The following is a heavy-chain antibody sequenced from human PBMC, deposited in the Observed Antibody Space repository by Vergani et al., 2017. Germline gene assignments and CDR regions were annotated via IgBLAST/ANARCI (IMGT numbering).Heavy chain of an antibody. V-gene: IGHV3-21*02. D-gene: IGHD2-15*01. CDR2: ITSTGATI. CDR1: GFTFKNNT. CDR3: ASRVSAGGGLDT. J-gene: IGHJ5*02. Sequence: VQLVESGGGLVKPGGSLRLSCGASGFTFKNNTTTWVRQSPGKGLEWVSSITSTGATINYADSVKGRFTISRDNAKKFLYLQMNNLRAEDTALYYCASRVSAGGGLDTWGQGTLVTVS.